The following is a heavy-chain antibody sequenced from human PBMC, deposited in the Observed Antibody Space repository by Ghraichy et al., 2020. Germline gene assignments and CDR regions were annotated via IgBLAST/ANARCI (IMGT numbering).Heavy chain of an antibody. D-gene: IGHD6-25*01. CDR2: INSSGDTT. J-gene: IGHJ4*02. CDR1: GFTFKNYP. V-gene: IGHV3-23*01. CDR3: AKSPRGGPVDY. Sequence: GESLNISCAASGFTFKNYPMSWVRQAPGKGLEWVSDINSSGDTTYYADSVRGRFTISRDNSENTLFLQMNSLRAEDAALYYCAKSPRGGPVDYWGQGILVTVSS.